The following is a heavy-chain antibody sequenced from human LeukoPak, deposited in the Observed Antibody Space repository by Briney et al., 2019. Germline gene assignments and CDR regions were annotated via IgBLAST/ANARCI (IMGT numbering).Heavy chain of an antibody. CDR1: GGTFSSCS. D-gene: IGHD4/OR15-4a*01. Sequence: ASVKVSCKASGGTFSSCSVSWVRQAPGQGLEWMGRIIPFSGTSNYAQKFQGRVTISTDGSTTTAYMELSSLRSEDTAAYYCARAMTMGAFDYWGQGTPVTVSS. V-gene: IGHV1-69*05. CDR3: ARAMTMGAFDY. J-gene: IGHJ4*02. CDR2: IIPFSGTS.